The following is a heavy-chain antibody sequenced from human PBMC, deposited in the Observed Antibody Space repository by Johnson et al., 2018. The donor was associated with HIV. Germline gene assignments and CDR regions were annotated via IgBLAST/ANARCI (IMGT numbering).Heavy chain of an antibody. D-gene: IGHD5-24*01. J-gene: IGHJ3*02. CDR1: GFTFSGYW. CDR3: ARGGLEMATITDAFDI. CDR2: IKQDGSQK. V-gene: IGHV3-7*02. Sequence: VQLVESGGGLVQPGGSLRLSCAASGFTFSGYWMSWVRQAPGKGLEWVANIKQDGSQKYYVDSVKGRFTISRDNAKNSVYLQMNSLRAEDMAVYYCARGGLEMATITDAFDIWGQGTMVTVSS.